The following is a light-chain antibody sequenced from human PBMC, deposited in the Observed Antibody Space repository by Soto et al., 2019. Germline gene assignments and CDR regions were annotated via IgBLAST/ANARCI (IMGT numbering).Light chain of an antibody. J-gene: IGLJ2*01. CDR1: NIGSKS. V-gene: IGLV3-21*04. Sequence: SYELTQPPSVSVAPGKTARITCGGNNIGSKSVHWYQQKPGQAPVLVIYYDSARPSGIPERFSGSHSGNTATLTISRVAAGDEADYYCQVWDSSSDHVVFGGGTKLTVL. CDR2: YDS. CDR3: QVWDSSSDHVV.